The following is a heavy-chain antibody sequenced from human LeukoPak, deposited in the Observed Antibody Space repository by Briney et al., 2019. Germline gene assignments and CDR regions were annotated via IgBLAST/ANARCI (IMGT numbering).Heavy chain of an antibody. CDR1: GASISNYF. CDR3: ARDRGYSYGPFDY. V-gene: IGHV4-59*12. Sequence: KSSETLSLTCTVSGASISNYFWSWIRQPPGKGLEWIGYIYYSGSTNYNPSLKSRVTISVDTSKNQFSLKLSSVTAADTAVYYCARDRGYSYGPFDYWGQGTLVTVSS. J-gene: IGHJ4*02. CDR2: IYYSGST. D-gene: IGHD5-18*01.